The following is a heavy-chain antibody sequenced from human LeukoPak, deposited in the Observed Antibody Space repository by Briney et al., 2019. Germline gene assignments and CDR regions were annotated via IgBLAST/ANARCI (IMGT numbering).Heavy chain of an antibody. J-gene: IGHJ4*02. V-gene: IGHV1-8*03. CDR3: ARGRITIFGVIGVY. CDR1: GYTFTSYD. D-gene: IGHD3-3*01. CDR2: MNPNSGNT. Sequence: ASVKVSCKASGYTFTSYDINWVRQATGQGLEWMRWMNPNSGNTGYAQKFQGRVTITRNTSISTAYMELSSLRSEDTAVYYCARGRITIFGVIGVYWGQGTLVTVSS.